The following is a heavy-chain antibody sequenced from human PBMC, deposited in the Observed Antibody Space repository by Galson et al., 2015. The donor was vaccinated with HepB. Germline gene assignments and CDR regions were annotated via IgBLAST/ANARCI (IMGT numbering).Heavy chain of an antibody. V-gene: IGHV3-33*01. CDR2: IWYDGSNK. CDR3: ARDLSPYYDSSGYYPGGFDY. J-gene: IGHJ4*02. CDR1: GFTFSSYG. Sequence: SLRLSCAASGFTFSSYGMHWVRQAPGKGLEWVAVIWYDGSNKYYADSAKGRFTISRDNSKNTLYLQMNSLRAEDTAVYYCARDLSPYYDSSGYYPGGFDYWGQGTLVTVSS. D-gene: IGHD3-22*01.